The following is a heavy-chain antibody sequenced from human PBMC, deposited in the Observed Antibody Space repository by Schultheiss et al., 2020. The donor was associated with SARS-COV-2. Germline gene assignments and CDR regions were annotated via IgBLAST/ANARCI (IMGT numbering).Heavy chain of an antibody. D-gene: IGHD2-21*01. J-gene: IGHJ4*02. CDR1: GDSVSSNSAA. CDR2: TYYRSKWYN. CDR3: ARDTSYCGGDCFRYFDY. V-gene: IGHV6-1*01. Sequence: SQTLSLTCAISGDSVSSNSAAWNWIRQSPSRGLEWLGRTYYRSKWYNDYAVSVKSRITINPDTSKNQFSLQLNSVTPEDTAVYYCARDTSYCGGDCFRYFDYWGQGTLVTVS.